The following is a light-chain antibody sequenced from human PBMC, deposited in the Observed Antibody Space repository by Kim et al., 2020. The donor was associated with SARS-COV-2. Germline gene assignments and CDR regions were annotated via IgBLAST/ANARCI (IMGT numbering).Light chain of an antibody. V-gene: IGKV3-20*01. CDR1: QGGSRGF. Sequence: PGETATLSCRASQGGSRGFLAWYQQRAGQAPRLLIYGASNRATGIPDRFSGSGSETDFTLTISRLEPEDFAVYYCQHFRSSPPRYTFGQGTKLEI. CDR3: QHFRSSPPRYT. CDR2: GAS. J-gene: IGKJ2*01.